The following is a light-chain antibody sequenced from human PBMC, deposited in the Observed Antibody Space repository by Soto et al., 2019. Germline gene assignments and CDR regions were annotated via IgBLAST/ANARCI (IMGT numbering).Light chain of an antibody. Sequence: EIVLTQSPGTLSLSPGESATLSCRASQSVSSSQVAWYQQKPGQAPRLLIYGASSRATGIPDRLSGVESETDFTLTISRLEPEDFAVYYCQQYDTSPHTFGQGTKLEIK. CDR2: GAS. CDR3: QQYDTSPHT. V-gene: IGKV3-20*01. CDR1: QSVSSSQ. J-gene: IGKJ2*01.